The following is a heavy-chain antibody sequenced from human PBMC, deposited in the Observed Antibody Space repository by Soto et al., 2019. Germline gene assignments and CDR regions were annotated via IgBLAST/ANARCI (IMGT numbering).Heavy chain of an antibody. CDR2: IVYSGAT. D-gene: IGHD2-15*01. J-gene: IGHJ4*02. CDR1: GGSFSGYY. Sequence: QVQLRLWGAGPVRPSETLSLTCVVFGGSFSGYYWTWIRQPPGKGLEWIGEIVYSGATNVNPSLQGRVTMSVDTSTNQFSLRLDSVTAADTAVYYCARGVVFTAYATFDFWGQGKLVTVSS. V-gene: IGHV4-34*02. CDR3: ARGVVFTAYATFDF.